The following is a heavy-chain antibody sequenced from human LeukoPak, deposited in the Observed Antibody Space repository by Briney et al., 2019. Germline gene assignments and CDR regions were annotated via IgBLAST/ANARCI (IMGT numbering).Heavy chain of an antibody. CDR3: AKEPYGSGSYHFDY. Sequence: GGSLRLSCAASGFTFSSYGMHWVRQAPGKGLEWVAVISYDGSNKYYADSVKGRFTVSRDNSKNTLYLQMNSLRAEDTAAYYCAKEPYGSGSYHFDYWGQGTLVTVSS. D-gene: IGHD3-10*01. CDR1: GFTFSSYG. V-gene: IGHV3-30*18. J-gene: IGHJ4*02. CDR2: ISYDGSNK.